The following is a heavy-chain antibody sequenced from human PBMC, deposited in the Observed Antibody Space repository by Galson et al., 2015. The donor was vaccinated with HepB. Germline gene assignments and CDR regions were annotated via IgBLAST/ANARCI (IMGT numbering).Heavy chain of an antibody. J-gene: IGHJ2*01. CDR2: ISYDGSNK. CDR3: ARDSKYCGGDCYSSLHWYFDL. D-gene: IGHD2-21*02. Sequence: SLRLSCAASGFTFSSYAMHWVRQAPGKGLEWVAVISYDGSNKYYADSVKGRFTISRDNSKNTLYLQMNSLRAEDTAVYYCARDSKYCGGDCYSSLHWYFDLWGRGTLVTVSS. CDR1: GFTFSSYA. V-gene: IGHV3-30*04.